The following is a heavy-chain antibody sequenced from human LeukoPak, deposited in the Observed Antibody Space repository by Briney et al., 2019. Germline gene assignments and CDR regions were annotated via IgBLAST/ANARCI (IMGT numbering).Heavy chain of an antibody. Sequence: ASVKVSCKASGYIFTSYNIYWVRQAPGQGLEWMGIINPSGGSTNYAQKFRGRVTMTRDTSTSTVYMELSSLRSEDTAVYYCAKDGGSDPDSFDIWGQGTMVTVSS. D-gene: IGHD2-15*01. CDR1: GYIFTSYN. CDR3: AKDGGSDPDSFDI. V-gene: IGHV1-46*01. CDR2: INPSGGST. J-gene: IGHJ3*02.